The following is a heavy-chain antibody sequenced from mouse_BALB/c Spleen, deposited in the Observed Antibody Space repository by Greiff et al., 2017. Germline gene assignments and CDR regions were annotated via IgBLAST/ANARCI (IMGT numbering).Heavy chain of an antibody. J-gene: IGHJ4*01. CDR1: GFTFSDYY. Sequence: EVKLVESGGGLVQPGGSLKLSCAASGFTFSDYYMYWVRQTPEKRLEWVATISDGGSYTYYPDSVKGRFTISRDNAKNTLYLQMSSLKSEDTAMYYCARHGNYYAMDYWGQGTSVTVSS. V-gene: IGHV5-4*02. CDR3: ARHGNYYAMDY. D-gene: IGHD2-1*01. CDR2: ISDGGSYT.